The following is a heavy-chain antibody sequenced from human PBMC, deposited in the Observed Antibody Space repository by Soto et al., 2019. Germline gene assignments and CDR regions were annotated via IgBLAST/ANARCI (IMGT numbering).Heavy chain of an antibody. CDR3: ARGPPRYYYDSSGYSDPFDY. J-gene: IGHJ4*02. V-gene: IGHV1-69*13. CDR2: IIPVFGTA. CDR1: GGTFSSYA. D-gene: IGHD3-22*01. Sequence: SVKVSCKAAGGTFSSYAISWVRQAPGQRLEWMGGIIPVFGTANYAQKFQGRVTITADESTSTANMELSSLRSEDTAVYYCARGPPRYYYDSSGYSDPFDYWGQGTLVTVSS.